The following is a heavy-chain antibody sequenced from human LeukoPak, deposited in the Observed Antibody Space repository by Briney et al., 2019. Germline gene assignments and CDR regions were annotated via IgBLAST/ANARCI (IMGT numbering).Heavy chain of an antibody. D-gene: IGHD3-3*01. CDR2: INHSGST. J-gene: IGHJ3*02. CDR3: ARSHVLRFLEWVQNRHAFDI. CDR1: GGSFSGYY. V-gene: IGHV4-34*01. Sequence: SETLSLTCAVYGGSFSGYYWSWIRQPPGKGLEWIGEINHSGSTNYNPSLKSRVTISVDTSKNQFSLKLSSVTAADTAVYYCARSHVLRFLEWVQNRHAFDIWGQGTMVTVSS.